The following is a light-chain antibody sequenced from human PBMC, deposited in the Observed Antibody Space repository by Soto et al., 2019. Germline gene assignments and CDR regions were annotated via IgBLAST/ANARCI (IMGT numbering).Light chain of an antibody. CDR3: QQYNSYSPT. V-gene: IGKV3-15*01. CDR1: QSVSSN. CDR2: DVS. Sequence: IVLTQSPATLSVSPWERATLSCRASQSVSSNLAWYQQKPGQAPRLLIYDVSTRATGVPARFSGTGSETDFTLTISGLQSDDSAVYFCQQYNSYSPTFGQGPRLIS. J-gene: IGKJ1*01.